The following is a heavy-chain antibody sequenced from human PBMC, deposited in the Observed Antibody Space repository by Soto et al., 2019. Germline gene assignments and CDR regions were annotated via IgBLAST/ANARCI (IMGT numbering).Heavy chain of an antibody. CDR1: GFTVSSNY. CDR2: IYSGGDT. CDR3: ARGGSGEPSTLSYFGY. V-gene: IGHV3-53*01. Sequence: GGSLRLSCAASGFTVSSNYMSWVRQAPGKGLEWVSVIYSGGDTYYADSVKGRFTISRDNSKNTLYLQMNSLRAEDTAVYYCARGGSGEPSTLSYFGYWAEGPLVTVSS. J-gene: IGHJ4*02. D-gene: IGHD1-26*01.